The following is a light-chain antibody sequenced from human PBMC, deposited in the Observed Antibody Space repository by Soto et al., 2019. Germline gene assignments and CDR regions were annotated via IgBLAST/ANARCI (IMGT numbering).Light chain of an antibody. J-gene: IGKJ2*01. V-gene: IGKV3-20*01. Sequence: FVLTQSPGTLSLSPGERATLSCRASQTVRGNYIAWYQQKPGQAPRVLIFEASRRATGTPDRFSGSGSGTDVTLTISRLEPEDFAVYYCQRYVNSPFAFGQGNNLEI. CDR1: QTVRGNY. CDR2: EAS. CDR3: QRYVNSPFA.